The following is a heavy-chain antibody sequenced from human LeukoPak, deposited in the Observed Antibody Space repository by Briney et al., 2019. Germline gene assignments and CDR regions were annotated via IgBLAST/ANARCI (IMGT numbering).Heavy chain of an antibody. V-gene: IGHV1-69*13. CDR3: ARGEGCDSSGYYVYYFDY. Sequence: SVKVSCKASGGTFSSYAISWVRQAPGQGLEWMGGIIPIFGTANYAQKFQGRVTITADESTSTAYMELSSLRSEDTAVYYCARGEGCDSSGYYVYYFDYWGQGTLVTVSS. D-gene: IGHD3-22*01. CDR1: GGTFSSYA. J-gene: IGHJ4*02. CDR2: IIPIFGTA.